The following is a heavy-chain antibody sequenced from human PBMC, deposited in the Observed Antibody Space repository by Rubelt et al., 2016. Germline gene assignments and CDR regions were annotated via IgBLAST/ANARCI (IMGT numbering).Heavy chain of an antibody. CDR1: GFIVSDNY. CDR3: ARERSI. CDR2: IYAGGGT. Sequence: EVQLVESGGGLVQPGGSLRLSCAASGFIVSDNYMSWVRQAPGKGLEWVSVIYAGGGTYYADSVKGRFTISRDNSKNTMYLQKNSRRAEDTAVHYGARERSIWGQGTLVTVSS. V-gene: IGHV3-53*01. J-gene: IGHJ4*02.